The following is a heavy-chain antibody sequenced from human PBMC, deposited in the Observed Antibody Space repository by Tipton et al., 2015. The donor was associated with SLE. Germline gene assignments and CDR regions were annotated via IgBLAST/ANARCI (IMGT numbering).Heavy chain of an antibody. CDR2: IYSGGST. J-gene: IGHJ4*02. V-gene: IGHV3-53*01. CDR1: GFTVSSNY. CDR3: AKAAARPNYFDY. D-gene: IGHD6-6*01. Sequence: SLSLSCAASGFTVSSNYMSWVRQAPGKGLEWVSVIYSGGSTYYADSVKGRFTISRDNSKNTLYLQMNSLRAEDTAVYYCAKAAARPNYFDYWGQGTLVTVSS.